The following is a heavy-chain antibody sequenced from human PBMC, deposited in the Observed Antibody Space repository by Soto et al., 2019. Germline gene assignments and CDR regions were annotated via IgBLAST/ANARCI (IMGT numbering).Heavy chain of an antibody. D-gene: IGHD1-1*01. J-gene: IGHJ5*02. Sequence: PSQSLSLTCDISVYSVSSNSAAWTWIIQSPSRGLEWLGRTYFRSKWFSDYAVSVKGRITITSDTSRNHFTLHLNSVTHEDTAVCSCASENHNENYLNIGWLHALRQGTLETVSS. CDR2: TYFRSKWFS. V-gene: IGHV6-1*01. CDR3: ASENHNENYLNIGWLHA. CDR1: VYSVSSNSAA.